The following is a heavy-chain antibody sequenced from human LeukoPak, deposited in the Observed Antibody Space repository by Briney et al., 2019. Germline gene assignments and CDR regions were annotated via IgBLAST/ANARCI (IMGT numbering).Heavy chain of an antibody. D-gene: IGHD2-2*01. CDR3: ASTVLGYCSSISCLEDY. CDR1: GGSISSSSYY. V-gene: IGHV4-61*05. J-gene: IGHJ4*02. Sequence: SETLSLTCTVSGGSISSSSYYWGWIRQPPGKGLEWIGRIYTSGSTNYNPSLKSRVTLSVDTSKNQFSLKLSSVTAADTAVYYCASTVLGYCSSISCLEDYWGQGTLVTVSS. CDR2: IYTSGST.